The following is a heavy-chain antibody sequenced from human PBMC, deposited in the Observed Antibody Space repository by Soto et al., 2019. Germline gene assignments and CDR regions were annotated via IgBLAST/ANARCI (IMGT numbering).Heavy chain of an antibody. CDR2: ISGTGGGT. J-gene: IGHJ1*01. V-gene: IGHV3-23*01. CDR1: GFTFWTYA. D-gene: IGHD3-22*01. Sequence: GGSLRLSCAASGFTFWTYAMSWVGQSPGKGLEWVSVISGTGGGTSYADSVKGRFTISRDNSKNTLYLQMNSLGVEDTAVYYCARHPPPGYYYDSSGYYGYFQHWGQGTPVTVSS. CDR3: ARHPPPGYYYDSSGYYGYFQH.